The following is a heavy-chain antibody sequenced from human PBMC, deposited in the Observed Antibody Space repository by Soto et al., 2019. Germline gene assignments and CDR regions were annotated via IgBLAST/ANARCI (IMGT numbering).Heavy chain of an antibody. J-gene: IGHJ6*02. CDR2: IYPGDSDT. CDR1: GYSFTSYW. Sequence: PGESLKISCKGSGYSFTSYWIGWVRQMPGKGLEWMGIIYPGDSDTRYSPSFQGQVTISADKSISTAYLQWSSLKASDTAMYYCARLKRRWSAAAGDPDYYYYGMDVWGQGTTVTVSS. V-gene: IGHV5-51*01. D-gene: IGHD6-13*01. CDR3: ARLKRRWSAAAGDPDYYYYGMDV.